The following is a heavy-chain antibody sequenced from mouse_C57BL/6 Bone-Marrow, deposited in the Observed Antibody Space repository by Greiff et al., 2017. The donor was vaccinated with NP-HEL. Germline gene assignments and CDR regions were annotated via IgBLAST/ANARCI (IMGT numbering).Heavy chain of an antibody. CDR3: ALITTGVATDAMDY. CDR1: GFNIKNTY. D-gene: IGHD1-1*01. J-gene: IGHJ4*01. Sequence: VQLKQSVAELVRPGASVKLSCTASGFNIKNTYMHWVKQRPEQGLEWIGRIDPANGNTKYAPKFQGKATITADTTSNTAYLQLSSLTSEDTAIYYCALITTGVATDAMDYWGQGTSVTVSS. CDR2: IDPANGNT. V-gene: IGHV14-3*01.